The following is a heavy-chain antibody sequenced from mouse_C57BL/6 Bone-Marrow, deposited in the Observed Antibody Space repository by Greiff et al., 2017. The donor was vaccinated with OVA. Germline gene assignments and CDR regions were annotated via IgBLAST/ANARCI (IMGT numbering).Heavy chain of an antibody. Sequence: EVMLVESGEGLVKPGGSLKLSCAASGFTFRSYAMSWVRQTPEKRLEWVAYISSGGDYIYYADTVKGRFTISRDNARNTLYLQMSSLKSEDTAMYYCTREDYGSSFYAMDYWGQGTSVTVSS. CDR2: ISSGGDYI. V-gene: IGHV5-9-1*02. CDR1: GFTFRSYA. D-gene: IGHD1-1*01. J-gene: IGHJ4*01. CDR3: TREDYGSSFYAMDY.